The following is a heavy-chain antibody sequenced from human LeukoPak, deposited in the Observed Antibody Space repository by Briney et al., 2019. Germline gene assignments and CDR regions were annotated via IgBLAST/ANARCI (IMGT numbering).Heavy chain of an antibody. CDR1: GGSISSSSYY. D-gene: IGHD5-18*01. J-gene: IGHJ1*01. Sequence: SETLSLTCTVSGGSISSSSYYWGWIRQPPGKGLEWIGSIYYSGSNYYNPSLKSRVTISVDTSKNQFSLKLSSVTAADTAVYYCASDRLILGLGLQHWGQGTLVTVSS. CDR3: ASDRLILGLGLQH. CDR2: IYYSGSN. V-gene: IGHV4-39*07.